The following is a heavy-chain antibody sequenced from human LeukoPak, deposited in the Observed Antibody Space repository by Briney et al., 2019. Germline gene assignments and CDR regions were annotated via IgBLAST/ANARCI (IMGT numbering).Heavy chain of an antibody. Sequence: PSETLSLTCTVSGGSTSSSSYYWGWIRQPPGKGLEWIGSIYYSGSTYYNPSLKSRVTISVDTSKNQFSLKLSSVTAADTAVYYCARLARRSRFFDYWGQGTLVIVSS. V-gene: IGHV4-39*07. D-gene: IGHD3-3*01. J-gene: IGHJ4*02. CDR2: IYYSGST. CDR1: GGSTSSSSYY. CDR3: ARLARRSRFFDY.